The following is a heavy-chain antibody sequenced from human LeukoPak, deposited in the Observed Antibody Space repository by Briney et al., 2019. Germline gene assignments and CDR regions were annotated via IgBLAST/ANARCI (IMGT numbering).Heavy chain of an antibody. D-gene: IGHD2-2*02. Sequence: GGSLRLSCAASGFTFSSYGMHWVRQAPGKGLEWVAVISYDGSNKYYADSVKGRFTISRDSSKNTLYLQMNSLRAEDTAVYYCANALRAIYFDYWGQGTLVTVSS. J-gene: IGHJ4*02. CDR3: ANALRAIYFDY. CDR2: ISYDGSNK. CDR1: GFTFSSYG. V-gene: IGHV3-30*18.